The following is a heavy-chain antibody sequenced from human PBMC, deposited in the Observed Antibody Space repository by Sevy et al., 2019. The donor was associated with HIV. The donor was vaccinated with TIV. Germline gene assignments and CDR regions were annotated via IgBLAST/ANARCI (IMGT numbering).Heavy chain of an antibody. CDR1: GFTFSSYA. V-gene: IGHV3-23*01. D-gene: IGHD3-22*01. CDR3: AKDSDYCDSSGYTYFDY. J-gene: IGHJ4*02. Sequence: GGSLRLSCAASGFTFSSYAMSWVRQAPGKGLEWVSAISGSGGSTYNADSVKGRFTISRDNSKNTPYLQMNSLRAEDTAVYYCAKDSDYCDSSGYTYFDYWGQGTLVTVSS. CDR2: ISGSGGST.